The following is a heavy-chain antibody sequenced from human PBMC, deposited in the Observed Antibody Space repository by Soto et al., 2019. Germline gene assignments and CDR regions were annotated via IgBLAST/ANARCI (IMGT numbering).Heavy chain of an antibody. D-gene: IGHD6-19*01. J-gene: IGHJ5*02. CDR1: GYSITAGGYY. CDR2: FYSSGSI. V-gene: IGHV4-31*03. CDR3: ARMYSSGSGWFPP. Sequence: LSLTCFVSGYSITAGGYYWSWIRHHPGKGLEWIGSFYSSGSIIYNPSLRSRVSISGDTSSNQFSMSLTSVTAADTARYYCARMYSSGSGWFPPWGQGTLVSFSS.